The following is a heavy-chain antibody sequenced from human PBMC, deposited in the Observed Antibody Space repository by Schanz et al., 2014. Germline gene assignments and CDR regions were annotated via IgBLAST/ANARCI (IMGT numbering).Heavy chain of an antibody. V-gene: IGHV3-74*02. Sequence: EQLVESGGGLVQPGGSLRLSCAASGFRVITNYMTWVRQAPGKGLVWVSRINSDGSTTIYADSVKGRFTISRDNAKNTLYLQMNSLRAEDTAVYYCARPLGPNYYYYGLDVWGQGTTVTVSS. CDR3: ARPLGPNYYYYGLDV. J-gene: IGHJ6*02. CDR2: INSDGSTT. CDR1: GFRVITNY.